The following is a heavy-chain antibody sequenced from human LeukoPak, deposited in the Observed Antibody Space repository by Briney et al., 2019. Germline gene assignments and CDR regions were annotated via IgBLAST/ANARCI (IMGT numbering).Heavy chain of an antibody. D-gene: IGHD2-15*01. J-gene: IGHJ5*02. Sequence: PSETLSLTCTVSGGSISSYYWTWIRQPPGKGLEWIGYITHSGSTNYNPSLKSRVTISVDTSKNQFSLKLSSVTAADTAVYYCARRAAYCSGGSCYSGWFDPWGQGTLVTVSS. CDR3: ARRAAYCSGGSCYSGWFDP. CDR2: ITHSGST. V-gene: IGHV4-59*08. CDR1: GGSISSYY.